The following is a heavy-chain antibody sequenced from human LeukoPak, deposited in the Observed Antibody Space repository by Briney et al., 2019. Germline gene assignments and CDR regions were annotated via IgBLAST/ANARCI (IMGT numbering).Heavy chain of an antibody. CDR2: ISGSGGST. CDR1: GITLSNYG. J-gene: IGHJ4*02. Sequence: GGSLRLSCAVSGITLSNYGMSWVRQVPGKGLEWVAGISGSGGSTNYAASVKGRFTISRDNRKNTLFLQMNSLRAEDTAVYLCAKRGVVIRVILVGFHKEAYYFDSWGQGVLVTVSS. CDR3: AKRGVVIRVILVGFHKEAYYFDS. D-gene: IGHD3-10*01. V-gene: IGHV3-23*01.